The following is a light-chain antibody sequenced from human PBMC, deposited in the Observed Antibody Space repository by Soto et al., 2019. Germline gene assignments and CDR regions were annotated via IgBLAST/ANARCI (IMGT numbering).Light chain of an antibody. J-gene: IGKJ5*01. V-gene: IGKV1-12*01. CDR3: QHADSFHLIT. CDR2: AAS. Sequence: DIQMTQSPSSVSASVGDRVTITSRSSEDISTWLAWYQQKPGKATKLLIYAASSLQSGVPSRFSGSGSGTDFTLTISSLQPEDFANYYCQHADSFHLITFGQGTRLEIK. CDR1: EDISTW.